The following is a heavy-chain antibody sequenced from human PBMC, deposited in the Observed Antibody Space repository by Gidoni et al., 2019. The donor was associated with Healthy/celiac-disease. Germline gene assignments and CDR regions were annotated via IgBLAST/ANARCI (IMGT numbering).Heavy chain of an antibody. J-gene: IGHJ6*02. CDR2: INHSGST. CDR1: GGSFSGYY. V-gene: IGHV4-34*01. D-gene: IGHD5-12*01. Sequence: QVQLQQWGAGLLKPSETLSLTCAVYGGSFSGYYWSWIRQPPGKGLEWIGEINHSGSTNYNPSLKSRVTISVDTSKNQFSLKLSSVTAADTAVYYCARIVATSPTLRYYYGMDVWGQGTTVTVSS. CDR3: ARIVATSPTLRYYYGMDV.